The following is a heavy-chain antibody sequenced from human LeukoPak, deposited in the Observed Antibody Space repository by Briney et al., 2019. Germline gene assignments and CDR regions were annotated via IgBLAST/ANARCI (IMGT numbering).Heavy chain of an antibody. CDR3: ARGLEGAASH. Sequence: GGSLRLSCAASGVTFSRDWMNWVRQAPGKGLEWVANTNEDGSGKYYVDSVKGRFTISRDNAKNSLFLQMNSLRVEDTAIYYCARGLEGAASHWGQGTLVTVSS. J-gene: IGHJ4*02. CDR2: TNEDGSGK. D-gene: IGHD2-15*01. CDR1: GVTFSRDW. V-gene: IGHV3-7*01.